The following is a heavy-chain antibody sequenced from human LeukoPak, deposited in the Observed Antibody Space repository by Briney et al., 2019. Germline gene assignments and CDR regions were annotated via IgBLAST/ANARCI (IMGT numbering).Heavy chain of an antibody. Sequence: GGSLRLSCAASGFTFSDYAMSWVRQAPGKGLEWVSAISGSGGSTYYADSIKGRFTISRDNSKNTLYLQMSSLRADDTAVYYCAKALGEFSFIIDYWGQGILVTVSS. D-gene: IGHD3-16*02. J-gene: IGHJ4*02. CDR2: ISGSGGST. CDR1: GFTFSDYA. CDR3: AKALGEFSFIIDY. V-gene: IGHV3-23*01.